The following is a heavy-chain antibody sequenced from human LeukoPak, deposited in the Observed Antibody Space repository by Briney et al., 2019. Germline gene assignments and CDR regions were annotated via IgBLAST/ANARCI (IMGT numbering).Heavy chain of an antibody. Sequence: GGSLRLSCAASGLTFSSHWMHWVRKVPGQGLVWVSHIDGDGRIAHYGDSVRGRFTISRDNAKNTVYLQMDSLRAEDTAVYYCARDSPRTGPWGQGILVIVSS. CDR3: ARDSPRTGP. CDR2: IDGDGRIA. V-gene: IGHV3-74*01. J-gene: IGHJ5*02. CDR1: GLTFSSHW. D-gene: IGHD1-1*01.